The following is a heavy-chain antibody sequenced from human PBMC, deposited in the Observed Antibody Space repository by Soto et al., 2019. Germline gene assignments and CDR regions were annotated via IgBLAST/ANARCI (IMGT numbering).Heavy chain of an antibody. V-gene: IGHV1-69*01. Sequence: QVQLVQSGAEVKKPGSSVKVSCLASRGTFNRYAINWVRQAPGHGLEWLWELVPQFGTPNYAQKFKDRVTIVVDESTNTTSNEVRGLISDDTAVYYWARQNPDTTMVPFDVWGQGNLVTVSS. CDR1: RGTFNRYA. D-gene: IGHD5-18*01. CDR2: LVPQFGTP. J-gene: IGHJ4*02. CDR3: ARQNPDTTMVPFDV.